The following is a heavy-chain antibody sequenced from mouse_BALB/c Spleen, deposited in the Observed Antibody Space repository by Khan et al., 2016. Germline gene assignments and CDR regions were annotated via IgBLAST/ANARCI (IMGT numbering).Heavy chain of an antibody. CDR1: GFTFTTYA. D-gene: IGHD2-14*01. V-gene: IGHV5-6-3*01. Sequence: EVELVESGGGFVQPGGSLELSCAASGFTFTTYAMSWVRQTPDKRLELVATINSDGSSTYYADTVKGRFTIYRDNAKNTLYLQMSRLKSEDTAMYYCARVRHTMDYWGRGTSVTVSS. J-gene: IGHJ4*01. CDR3: ARVRHTMDY. CDR2: INSDGSST.